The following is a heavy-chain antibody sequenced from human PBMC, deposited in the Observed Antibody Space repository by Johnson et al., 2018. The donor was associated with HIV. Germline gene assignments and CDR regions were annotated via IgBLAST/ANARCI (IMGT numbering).Heavy chain of an antibody. CDR2: ISYDGSSK. Sequence: VQLVESGGGVVQPGRSLRLSCAASGFTFSDHAMHWVRQAPGKGLEWVAVISYDGSSKYYADSVKGRFTISRDNSKNTLYLQMNSLRAGDTALYYCARAVCRGGRCYSHDAFDIWGQGTMVTVSS. J-gene: IGHJ3*02. CDR3: ARAVCRGGRCYSHDAFDI. CDR1: GFTFSDHA. V-gene: IGHV3-30-3*01. D-gene: IGHD2-15*01.